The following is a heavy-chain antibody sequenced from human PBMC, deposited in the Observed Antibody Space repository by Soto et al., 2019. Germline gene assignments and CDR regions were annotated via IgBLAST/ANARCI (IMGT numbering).Heavy chain of an antibody. D-gene: IGHD3-9*01. CDR3: ATDILDF. V-gene: IGHV3-7*05. CDR1: GFMFSSYW. J-gene: IGHJ4*02. CDR2: INQNGSER. Sequence: EVELVESGGGLVQPGGSLRLSCAATGFMFSSYWMTWVPQAPGKGLEWVANINQNGSERYYVDSVEGRFTISRDNAKNTVFLQMENLRVEDTAMYYCATDILDFWGRGTLVTVSS.